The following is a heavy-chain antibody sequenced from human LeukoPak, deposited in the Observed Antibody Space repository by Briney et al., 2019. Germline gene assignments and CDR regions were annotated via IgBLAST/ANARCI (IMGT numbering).Heavy chain of an antibody. CDR2: IYYSGST. D-gene: IGHD3-16*01. V-gene: IGHV4-39*01. J-gene: IGHJ6*02. Sequence: SETLSLTCTVSGGSISSSSYYWGWIRQPPGKGLEWIGSIYYSGSTYYNPSLKSRVTISVDTSKNQFSLKLSSVTAAGTAVYYCARGPGGGAYYYYYYGMDVWGQGTTVTVSS. CDR3: ARGPGGGAYYYYYYGMDV. CDR1: GGSISSSSYY.